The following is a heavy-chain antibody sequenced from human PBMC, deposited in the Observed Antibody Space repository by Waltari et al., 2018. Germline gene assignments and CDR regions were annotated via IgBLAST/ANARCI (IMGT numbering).Heavy chain of an antibody. V-gene: IGHV3-30*03. D-gene: IGHD1-1*01. CDR1: GFTFSSYG. CDR3: ASGFGNDGGAFDI. CDR2: ISYDVSNK. J-gene: IGHJ3*02. Sequence: QVQLVESGGGVVQPGRSLRLSCAASGFTFSSYGMHWVRQAPGKGLEGVGVISYDVSNKSYADSVKGRFTISRDNSTNTLYLQMNSLRAEDTAVYYCASGFGNDGGAFDIWGQGTMVTVSS.